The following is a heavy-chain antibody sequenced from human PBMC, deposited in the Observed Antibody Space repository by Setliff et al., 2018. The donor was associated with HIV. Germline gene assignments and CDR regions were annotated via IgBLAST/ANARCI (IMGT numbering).Heavy chain of an antibody. D-gene: IGHD2-8*01. V-gene: IGHV4-61*09. J-gene: IGHJ4*01. Sequence: SETLSLTCIVSGDFISSGSYYWTWIRQPAGKGLEWIGHIYTSGSTNYNPALKSRVTISKDTSKNQFSLKLSSVTAADTAVYYCARLGDFSYSSRYLYAFDFWGHGALVTVSS. CDR2: IYTSGST. CDR1: GDFISSGSYY. CDR3: ARLGDFSYSSRYLYAFDF.